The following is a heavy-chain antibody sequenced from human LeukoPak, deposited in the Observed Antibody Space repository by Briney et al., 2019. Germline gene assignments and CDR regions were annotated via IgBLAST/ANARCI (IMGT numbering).Heavy chain of an antibody. CDR1: GFTFSSYW. V-gene: IGHV3-7*01. CDR2: IKQDGSEK. CDR3: ARGGFYSGSFFFDY. D-gene: IGHD6-6*01. Sequence: GGSLRLSRAASGFTFSSYWMSWVRQAPGKGLEWVANIKQDGSEKYYVDSVKGRFTISRDNAKNSLYLQMNSLRAEDTAVYYCARGGFYSGSFFFDYWGQGTLVTVSS. J-gene: IGHJ4*02.